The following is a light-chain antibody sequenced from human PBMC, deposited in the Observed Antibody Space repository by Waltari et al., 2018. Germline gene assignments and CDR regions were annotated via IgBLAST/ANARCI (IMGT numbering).Light chain of an antibody. CDR2: GTS. Sequence: EIVLTQSPGTLSLSPGDRATLSCRASQSVRRALTWYQQKPGQAHSLLIYGTSNRATGIPDRFSGSDSGTDFSLTISRLEPEDFAVYYCQEYVNLPATFGQATKVEIK. V-gene: IGKV3-20*01. CDR3: QEYVNLPAT. J-gene: IGKJ1*01. CDR1: QSVRRA.